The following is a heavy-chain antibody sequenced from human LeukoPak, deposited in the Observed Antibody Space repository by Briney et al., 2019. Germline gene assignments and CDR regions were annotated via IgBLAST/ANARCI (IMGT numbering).Heavy chain of an antibody. D-gene: IGHD5-12*01. J-gene: IGHJ5*02. V-gene: IGHV3-23*01. CDR1: GFTFSTFA. Sequence: GGSLRLSCAASGFTFSTFAMSWVRPAPGERLEWVSVICVSGGGTYYAESVKGRLTISRDNSKNTLYLQMSSLRAEDTGVYYCAKAFSAYENWPPNWFDPWGQGTLVTVSS. CDR3: AKAFSAYENWPPNWFDP. CDR2: ICVSGGGT.